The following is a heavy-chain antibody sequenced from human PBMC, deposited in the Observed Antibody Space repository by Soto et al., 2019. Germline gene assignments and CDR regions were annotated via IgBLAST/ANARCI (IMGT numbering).Heavy chain of an antibody. Sequence: EVQLVESGGGLVQPGGSLRLSCAASGFTVSSNYMSWVRQAPGKGLEWVSVIYSGGSTYYADSMKGRFTISRDNSKNTLYLQMNSLRAEDTAVYYCASEYSSSSQVFDYWGQGTLVTVSS. D-gene: IGHD6-6*01. CDR2: IYSGGST. CDR1: GFTVSSNY. V-gene: IGHV3-66*01. J-gene: IGHJ4*02. CDR3: ASEYSSSSQVFDY.